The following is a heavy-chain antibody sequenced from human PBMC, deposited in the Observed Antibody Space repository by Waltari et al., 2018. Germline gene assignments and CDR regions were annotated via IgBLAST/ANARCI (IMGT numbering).Heavy chain of an antibody. J-gene: IGHJ6*02. V-gene: IGHV3-30-3*01. CDR3: AREGYDLYSVGMDV. Sequence: QVQLVESGGVVVQPGRSLGLSCAAPGFTLIPFALHWVRQAPGKGLEWVGVISNDGTKKYYVDSVKGRFTISRDNFKNMVYMQMNSLRREDTALYYCAREGYDLYSVGMDVWGQGTTVTVSS. CDR1: GFTLIPFA. D-gene: IGHD2-21*02. CDR2: ISNDGTKK.